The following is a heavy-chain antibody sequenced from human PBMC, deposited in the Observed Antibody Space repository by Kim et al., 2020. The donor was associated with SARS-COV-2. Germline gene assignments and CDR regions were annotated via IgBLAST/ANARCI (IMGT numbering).Heavy chain of an antibody. Sequence: SETLSLTCTVSGGSISSYYWSWIRQPPGKGLEWIGYIYYSGSTNYNPSLKSRVTISVDTSKNQFSLKLSSVTAADTAVYYCARGLAAAGTPSIYYYYGMDVWGQGTTVTVSS. V-gene: IGHV4-59*01. CDR1: GGSISSYY. CDR2: IYYSGST. D-gene: IGHD6-13*01. CDR3: ARGLAAAGTPSIYYYYGMDV. J-gene: IGHJ6*02.